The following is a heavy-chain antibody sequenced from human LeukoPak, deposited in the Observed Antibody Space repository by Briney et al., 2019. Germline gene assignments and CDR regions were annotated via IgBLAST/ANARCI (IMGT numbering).Heavy chain of an antibody. J-gene: IGHJ4*02. V-gene: IGHV1-69*04. CDR1: GGTFSSYA. Sequence: GASVKVSCKASGGTFSSYAISWVRQAPGQGLEWMGRIIPILGIANYAQKFQGRVTITADKSTSTAYMELSSLRSEDTAVYYCASLTWYYDGSGYYLGPFDYWGQGTLVTVSS. D-gene: IGHD3-22*01. CDR3: ASLTWYYDGSGYYLGPFDY. CDR2: IIPILGIA.